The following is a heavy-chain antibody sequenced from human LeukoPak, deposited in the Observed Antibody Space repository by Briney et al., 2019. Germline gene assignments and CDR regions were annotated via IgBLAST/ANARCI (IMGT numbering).Heavy chain of an antibody. J-gene: IGHJ4*02. Sequence: GGSLRLSCAASGFTFSSYGMHWVRQAPGKGLEWVAVIWFDGSNTYYADSVKGRFTISRDNSKNTVFLQMNSLRAEDTAIYYCARSPAANTPFDYYLDSWGQGTLVTVSS. CDR2: IWFDGSNT. CDR3: ARSPAANTPFDYYLDS. V-gene: IGHV3-33*01. D-gene: IGHD2-2*01. CDR1: GFTFSSYG.